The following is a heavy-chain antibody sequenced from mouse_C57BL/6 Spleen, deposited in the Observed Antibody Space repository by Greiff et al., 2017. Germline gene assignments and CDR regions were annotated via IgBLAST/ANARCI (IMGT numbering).Heavy chain of an antibody. D-gene: IGHD4-1*01. CDR1: GYSITSGYY. J-gene: IGHJ3*01. V-gene: IGHV3-6*01. CDR2: ISYDGSN. Sequence: EVQLVESGPGLVKPSQSLSLTCSVTGYSITSGYYWNWIRQFPGNKLEWMGYISYDGSNNYNPSLKNRISITRDTSKNQFFLKLNSVTTEDTATYYCARDRWDVFAYWGQGTLVTVSA. CDR3: ARDRWDVFAY.